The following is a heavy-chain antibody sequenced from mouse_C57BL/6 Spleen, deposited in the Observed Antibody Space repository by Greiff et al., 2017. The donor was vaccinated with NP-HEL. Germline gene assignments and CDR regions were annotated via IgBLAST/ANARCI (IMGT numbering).Heavy chain of an antibody. CDR1: GYTFTSYW. V-gene: IGHV1-59*01. CDR3: ARSTIYGRGVDY. Sequence: QVQLQQPGAELVRPGTSVKLSCKVSGYTFTSYWMHWVKQRPGQGLEWIGVIDPSASYTNYNQKFKGKATLTVDTSSSTAYMQLSSLTSEDSAVYYCARSTIYGRGVDYWGQGTTLTVSS. J-gene: IGHJ2*01. D-gene: IGHD2-1*01. CDR2: IDPSASYT.